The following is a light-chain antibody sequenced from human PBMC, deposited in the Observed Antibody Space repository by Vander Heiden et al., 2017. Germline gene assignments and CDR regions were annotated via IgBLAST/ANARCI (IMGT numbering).Light chain of an antibody. Sequence: EILMTQSPASLPVSPGERATLSCRASQTISNNLAWYHQKPGQAPRLLIYGASVRATGIPDRFSVSASGTEFTLTISSLQSEDFAVYYCQQYNNRPPTFGGGTNVEI. CDR1: QTISNN. J-gene: IGKJ4*01. V-gene: IGKV3-15*01. CDR2: GAS. CDR3: QQYNNRPPT.